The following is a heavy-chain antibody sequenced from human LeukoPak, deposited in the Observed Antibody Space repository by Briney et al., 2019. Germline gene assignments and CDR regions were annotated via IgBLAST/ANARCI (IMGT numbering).Heavy chain of an antibody. V-gene: IGHV3-15*01. CDR3: TTGSDRGGAYSSSWHYYYYYMDV. J-gene: IGHJ6*03. CDR1: GFTFSNAW. D-gene: IGHD6-13*01. CDR2: IKSKTDGGTT. Sequence: GGSLRLSCAASGFTFSNAWMSWVRQAPGKGLEWVGRIKSKTDGGTTDYAAPVKGRFTISRDDSKNTLYLQMNSLKTEDTALYYCTTGSDRGGAYSSSWHYYYYYMDVWGKGTTVTVSS.